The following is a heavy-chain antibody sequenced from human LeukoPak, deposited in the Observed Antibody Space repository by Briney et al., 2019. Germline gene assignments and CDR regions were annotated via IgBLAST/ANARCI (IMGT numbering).Heavy chain of an antibody. D-gene: IGHD6-13*01. CDR3: ARGFSSSYYIDV. CDR1: GFTFSSYE. CDR2: ISSSGSTI. Sequence: GGSLRLSCAASGFTFSSYEMNWVRQAPGKGLGWVSYISSSGSTINYADSVKGRFTISRDNAKNSLYLQMNSLRAEDTAVYYCARGFSSSYYIDVWGKGTTVTISS. V-gene: IGHV3-48*03. J-gene: IGHJ6*03.